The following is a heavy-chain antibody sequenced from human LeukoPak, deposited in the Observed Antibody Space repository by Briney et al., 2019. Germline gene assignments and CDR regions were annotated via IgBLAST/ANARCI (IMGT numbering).Heavy chain of an antibody. CDR2: IKQDGSVK. V-gene: IGHV3-7*01. CDR1: GFTFSKFW. J-gene: IGHJ4*02. D-gene: IGHD3-9*01. Sequence: GGSLRLSCAVSGFTFSKFWMHWVRQAPGKGLEWVANIKQDGSVKYYVDSVKGRFTISRDNAKNSLFLQMNSLKVEDSAVYYCAASRSLDRSLDYWGQGSLVTVSS. CDR3: AASRSLDRSLDY.